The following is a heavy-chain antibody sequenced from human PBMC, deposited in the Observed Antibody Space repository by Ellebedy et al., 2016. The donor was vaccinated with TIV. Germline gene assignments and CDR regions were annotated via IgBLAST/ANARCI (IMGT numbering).Heavy chain of an antibody. CDR1: GYSISSGSY. J-gene: IGHJ3*02. CDR3: ATFRNLDGFDI. Sequence: SETLSLTCAVSGYSISSGSYWGWLRQPPGKGLEWIGSIYHSGSTYYNPSLMRRLTISMDTSRNQFSLKLSSVTAADTAVYYCATFRNLDGFDIWGQGTMVTVSS. V-gene: IGHV4-38-2*01. CDR2: IYHSGST.